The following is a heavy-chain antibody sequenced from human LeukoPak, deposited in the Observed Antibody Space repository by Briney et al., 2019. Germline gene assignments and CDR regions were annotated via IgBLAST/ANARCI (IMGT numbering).Heavy chain of an antibody. CDR1: GGSISSSSYY. D-gene: IGHD3-10*01. CDR3: AREPGDVWGSGSYYFDY. CDR2: IYYSGST. Sequence: SETLSLTCTVSGGSISSSSYYWSWIRQPPGKGLEWIGYIYYSGSTNYNPSLKSRVTISVDTSKNQFSLKLSSVTAADTAVYYCAREPGDVWGSGSYYFDYWGQGTLVTVSS. J-gene: IGHJ4*02. V-gene: IGHV4-61*01.